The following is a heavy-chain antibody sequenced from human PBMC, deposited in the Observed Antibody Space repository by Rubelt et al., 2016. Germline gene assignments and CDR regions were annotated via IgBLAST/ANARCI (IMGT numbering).Heavy chain of an antibody. CDR2: INTKTGDP. CDR3: ARDKYSSSFIDY. V-gene: IGHV7-4-1*02. J-gene: IGHJ4*02. D-gene: IGHD6-6*01. Sequence: QVQLVQSGSALKKPGASVTVSCKASGYTFSSYALNWVRQAPVQGLEWLGWINTKTGDPAYAQGLTGRFVFSLDTSVRTEYLQISRLKAEDTAVYYCARDKYSSSFIDYWGQGTLVTVSS. CDR1: GYTFSSYA.